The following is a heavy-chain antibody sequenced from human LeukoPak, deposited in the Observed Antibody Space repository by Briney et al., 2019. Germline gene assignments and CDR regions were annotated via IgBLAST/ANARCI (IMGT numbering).Heavy chain of an antibody. Sequence: PGGSLRLSCAASGFTFSSYSMNWVRQAPGKGLGWVSYISSSSSTIYYADSVKGRFTISRDNAKNSLYLQMNSLRAEDTAVYYCARDQETTVTPYYFDYWGQGTLVTVSS. V-gene: IGHV3-48*01. CDR1: GFTFSSYS. CDR2: ISSSSSTI. D-gene: IGHD4-11*01. J-gene: IGHJ4*02. CDR3: ARDQETTVTPYYFDY.